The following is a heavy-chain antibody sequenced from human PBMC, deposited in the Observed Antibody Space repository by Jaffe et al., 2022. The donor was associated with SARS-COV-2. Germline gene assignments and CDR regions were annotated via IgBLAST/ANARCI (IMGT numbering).Heavy chain of an antibody. CDR1: GFTFSSYA. Sequence: QVQLVESGGGVVQPGRSLRLSCAASGFTFSSYAMHWVRQAPGKGLEWVAVISYDGSNKYYADSVKGRFTISRDNSKNTLYLQMNSLRAEDTAVYYCARGRAGQGFYYYYGMDVWGQGTTVTVSS. J-gene: IGHJ6*02. V-gene: IGHV3-30-3*01. CDR3: ARGRAGQGFYYYYGMDV. CDR2: ISYDGSNK.